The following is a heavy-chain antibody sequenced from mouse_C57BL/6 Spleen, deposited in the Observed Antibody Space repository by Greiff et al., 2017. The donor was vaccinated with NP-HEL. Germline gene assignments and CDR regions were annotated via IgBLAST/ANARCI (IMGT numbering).Heavy chain of an antibody. J-gene: IGHJ2*01. CDR1: GFTFSDYG. CDR2: ISSGSSTI. Sequence: EVHLVESGGGLVKPGGSLKLSCAASGFTFSDYGMHWVRQAPEKGLEWVAYISSGSSTIYYADTVKGRFTISRDNAKNTLFLQMTSLRSEDTAMYYCARPGYYGDYFDYWGQGTTLTVSS. CDR3: ARPGYYGDYFDY. V-gene: IGHV5-17*01. D-gene: IGHD1-1*01.